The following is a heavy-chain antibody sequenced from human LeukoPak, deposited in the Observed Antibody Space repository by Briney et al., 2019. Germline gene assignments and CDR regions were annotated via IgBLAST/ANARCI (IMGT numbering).Heavy chain of an antibody. J-gene: IGHJ4*02. D-gene: IGHD3-22*01. CDR3: ARGTYYYDSSGYYSNYAAFDY. CDR2: IIPIFGTA. Sequence: SVKVSCKASGGTFSSYAISWVRQAPGQGLEWMGGIIPIFGTANYAQKFQGRVTFTTDESTSTAYMELSSLRSEDTAVYYCARGTYYYDSSGYYSNYAAFDYWGQGTLVTVSS. V-gene: IGHV1-69*05. CDR1: GGTFSSYA.